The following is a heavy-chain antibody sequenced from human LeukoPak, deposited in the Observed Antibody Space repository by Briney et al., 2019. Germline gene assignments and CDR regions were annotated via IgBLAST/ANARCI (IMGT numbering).Heavy chain of an antibody. D-gene: IGHD6-19*01. V-gene: IGHV3-30*03. Sequence: PGRSLSLSCAASGFTFNTYGMHWVRQAPGKGLEWVAVISYDGSNKYYADSVKGRFTISRDNSKNTLYLQMNSLRAEDTAVYYCCSGPIYNYFDYWGQGTLVTVSS. CDR3: CSGPIYNYFDY. CDR2: ISYDGSNK. J-gene: IGHJ4*02. CDR1: GFTFNTYG.